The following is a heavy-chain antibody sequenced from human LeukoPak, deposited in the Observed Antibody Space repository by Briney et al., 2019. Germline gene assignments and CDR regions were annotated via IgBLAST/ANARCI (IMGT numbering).Heavy chain of an antibody. CDR3: ARHIYSGSYYLDY. CDR2: NYPGDSDT. CDR1: GYSFTSYW. V-gene: IGHV5-51*01. Sequence: GESLKISCQGSGYSFTSYWIGWVRQMPRKGLEWMGINYPGDSDTRYSPSFQGQVTISADKTTSTAYLQWISMTASDTAVYYCARHIYSGSYYLDYWGQGTLVTVSS. D-gene: IGHD1-26*01. J-gene: IGHJ4*02.